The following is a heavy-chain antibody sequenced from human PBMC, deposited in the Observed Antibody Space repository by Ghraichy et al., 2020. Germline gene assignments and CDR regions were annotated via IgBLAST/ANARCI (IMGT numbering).Heavy chain of an antibody. D-gene: IGHD3-22*01. CDR3: AKGSGGISNGYYYWHFDL. J-gene: IGHJ2*01. Sequence: GGSLRLSCAASGFTFDDHTMNWVRQAPGKGLEWVSLITGNGGSIYFAASVKGRFTISRDNSKNSLYLRMDSVRSEDSALYYCAKGSGGISNGYYYWHFDLWGRGTPVTVSS. CDR1: GFTFDDHT. V-gene: IGHV3-43*01. CDR2: ITGNGGSI.